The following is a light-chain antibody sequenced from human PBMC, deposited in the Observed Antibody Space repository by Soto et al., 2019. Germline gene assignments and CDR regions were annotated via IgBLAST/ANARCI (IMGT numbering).Light chain of an antibody. Sequence: QSVLTQPASVSGSPGQSITVSCTGTSSDVGGYNYVSWYQQHPGKAPRLTIYDVTNRPSGVSNRFSGSKSGNTAPLTISGLQAEDEADYYCSSYRRGSTYVFGTGTKVT. J-gene: IGLJ1*01. CDR3: SSYRRGSTYV. CDR2: DVT. CDR1: SSDVGGYNY. V-gene: IGLV2-14*01.